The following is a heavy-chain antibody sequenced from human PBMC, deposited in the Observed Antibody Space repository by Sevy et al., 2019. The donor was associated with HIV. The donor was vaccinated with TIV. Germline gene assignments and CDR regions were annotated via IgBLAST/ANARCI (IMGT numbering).Heavy chain of an antibody. V-gene: IGHV4-59*12. Sequence: SETLSLTCTVSGGSISAYYWSWLRQPPGKGLEYIGDIYYTGSTYYNPSLKSRVTISVDTSKNQCSLNLRSVTAVDTAVYYCARAPPVRSGDDSLNWLDPWGQGILVTVSS. CDR3: ARAPPVRSGDDSLNWLDP. J-gene: IGHJ5*02. CDR1: GGSISAYY. CDR2: IYYTGST. D-gene: IGHD5-12*01.